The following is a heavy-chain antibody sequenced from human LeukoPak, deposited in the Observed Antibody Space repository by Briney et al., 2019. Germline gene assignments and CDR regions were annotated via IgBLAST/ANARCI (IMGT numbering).Heavy chain of an antibody. Sequence: SETLSLTCTVSGGSISSSSYYWGWIRQPPGKGLEWIGSIYYSGSTYYNPSLKSRVTISVDTSKNQFSLKLSSVTAADTAMYYCVKSGGYGLIDYWGRGTLVTVSP. D-gene: IGHD6-19*01. J-gene: IGHJ4*02. V-gene: IGHV4-39*01. CDR1: GGSISSSSYY. CDR2: IYYSGST. CDR3: VKSGGYGLIDY.